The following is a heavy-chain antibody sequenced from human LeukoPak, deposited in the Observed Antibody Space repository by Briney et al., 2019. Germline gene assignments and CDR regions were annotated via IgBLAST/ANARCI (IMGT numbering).Heavy chain of an antibody. CDR1: GDSISSYY. V-gene: IGHV4-59*08. D-gene: IGHD3-16*02. J-gene: IGHJ6*03. CDR2: IDYSGSA. CDR3: ARHIGGGIEDMDV. Sequence: PSETLSLTCTVSGDSISSYYWSWIRQPPGKGLEWIGHIDYSGSANYKPALKSRVTIAVDTPKNQFSLRLSSVTAADTAVYYCARHIGGGIEDMDVWGKGTKVIVSS.